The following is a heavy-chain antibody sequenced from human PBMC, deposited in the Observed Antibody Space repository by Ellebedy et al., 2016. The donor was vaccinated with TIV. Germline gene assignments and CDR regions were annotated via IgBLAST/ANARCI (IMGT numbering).Heavy chain of an antibody. CDR2: ISGGGDST. D-gene: IGHD3-22*01. CDR3: AKGTSSGFNYDRVGPEY. V-gene: IGHV3-23*01. Sequence: GGSLRLSCAASGFTFSSFAMHWVRQAPGKGLEWLSVISGGGDSTYHADSVKGRFTLTRDNSKNTLYLQMDRLRAEDTAVYYCAKGTSSGFNYDRVGPEYWGQGALVTGSS. J-gene: IGHJ4*02. CDR1: GFTFSSFA.